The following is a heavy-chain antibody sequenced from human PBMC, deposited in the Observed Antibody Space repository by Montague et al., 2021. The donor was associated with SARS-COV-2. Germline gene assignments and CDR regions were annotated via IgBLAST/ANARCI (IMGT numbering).Heavy chain of an antibody. V-gene: IGHV3-23*01. Sequence: SLRLSCAASGFTFSKHAMNWVRQAPGKGLQWLSTISANGRSTYYGDSVRGRFAVSRANSRNTLYLQMSNLRVEDTAIYYCTKDDSSSEYGGGYWGQGTLVTVSS. CDR3: TKDDSSSEYGGGY. CDR2: ISANGRST. D-gene: IGHD3-22*01. CDR1: GFTFSKHA. J-gene: IGHJ4*02.